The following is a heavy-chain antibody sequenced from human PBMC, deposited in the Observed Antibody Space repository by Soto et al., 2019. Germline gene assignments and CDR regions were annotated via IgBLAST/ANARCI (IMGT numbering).Heavy chain of an antibody. CDR1: GFTVSSNY. V-gene: IGHV3-66*01. Sequence: EVQLVESGGGLVQPGGSLRLSCAASGFTVSSNYMSWVRQAPGKGLEWVSVIYSGGSTYYADSVKGRFTISRDNSKNTLYLQMNSLRAEDTAVYYCARAISWYEPHDYWGQGTLVTVSS. J-gene: IGHJ4*02. D-gene: IGHD6-13*01. CDR3: ARAISWYEPHDY. CDR2: IYSGGST.